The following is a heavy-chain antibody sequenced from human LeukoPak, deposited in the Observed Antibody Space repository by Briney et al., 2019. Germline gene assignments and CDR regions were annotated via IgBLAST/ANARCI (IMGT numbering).Heavy chain of an antibody. Sequence: PGGSLRLSCAASGFTVSSNYMSWVRQAPGKGLEWVSVIYSGGSTYYADSVKGRFTISRDNSKNTLYLQMNSLRAEDTAVYYCTGDNFDSSVKFDYWGQGTLVTVSS. CDR3: TGDNFDSSVKFDY. CDR2: IYSGGST. CDR1: GFTVSSNY. D-gene: IGHD3-22*01. V-gene: IGHV3-53*03. J-gene: IGHJ4*02.